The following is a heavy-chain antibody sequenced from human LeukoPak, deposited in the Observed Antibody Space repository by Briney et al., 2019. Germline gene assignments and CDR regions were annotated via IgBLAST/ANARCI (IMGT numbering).Heavy chain of an antibody. CDR2: IQYDGSKK. CDR3: AKDIGSYYDY. D-gene: IGHD3-10*01. V-gene: IGHV3-30*02. J-gene: IGHJ4*02. CDR1: GFTVSDYS. Sequence: GGSLRLSCAASGFTVSDYSMSWVRQAPGKGLEWVTFIQYDGSKKYYADSVKGRFTISRDNSKNTLYLEMNSLRAEDTAVYYCAKDIGSYYDYWGQGILVTVSS.